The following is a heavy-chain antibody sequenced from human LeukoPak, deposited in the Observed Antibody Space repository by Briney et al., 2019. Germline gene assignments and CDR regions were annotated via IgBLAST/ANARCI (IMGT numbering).Heavy chain of an antibody. V-gene: IGHV5-51*01. Sequence: EESLKISCKGSGYSFTSYWIGWVRQMPGKGLEWMGIIYPGDSDTRYSPSFQGQVTISADKSISTAYLQWSSLKASDTAMYYCAKLAAAVAGSVSFDYWGQGTLVTVSS. CDR2: IYPGDSDT. J-gene: IGHJ4*02. D-gene: IGHD6-19*01. CDR1: GYSFTSYW. CDR3: AKLAAAVAGSVSFDY.